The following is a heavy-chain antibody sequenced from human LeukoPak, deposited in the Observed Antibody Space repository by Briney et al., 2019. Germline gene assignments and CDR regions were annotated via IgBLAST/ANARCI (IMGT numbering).Heavy chain of an antibody. CDR3: ARVALYYDFWSGTIKNYYYYYMDV. V-gene: IGHV3-7*01. CDR1: GFTFSSYW. J-gene: IGHJ6*03. CDR2: IKQDGSEK. Sequence: GGSLRLSCAASGFTFSSYWMSWVRQAPGKGLEWVANIKQDGSEKYYVDSVKGRFTISRDNAKNSLYLQMNSLRAEDTAVYYCARVALYYDFWSGTIKNYYYYYMDVWGEGTTVTVSS. D-gene: IGHD3-3*01.